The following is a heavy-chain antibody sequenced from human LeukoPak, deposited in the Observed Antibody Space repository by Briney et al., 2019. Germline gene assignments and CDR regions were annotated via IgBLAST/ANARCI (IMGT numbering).Heavy chain of an antibody. D-gene: IGHD3-10*01. CDR1: GYTFTSYG. CDR3: ASETRSPLYGSGSFDY. Sequence: ASVKVSCKASGYTFTSYGISWVRQAPGQGLEWMGGIIPIFGTANYAQKFQGRVTITADKSTSTAYMELSSLRSEDTAVYYCASETRSPLYGSGSFDYWGQGTLVTVSS. V-gene: IGHV1-69*06. J-gene: IGHJ4*02. CDR2: IIPIFGTA.